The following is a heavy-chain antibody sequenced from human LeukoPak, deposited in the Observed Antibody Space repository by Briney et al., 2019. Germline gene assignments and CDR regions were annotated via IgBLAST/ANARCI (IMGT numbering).Heavy chain of an antibody. CDR3: ARERGDTAAPDAFDI. J-gene: IGHJ3*02. D-gene: IGHD5-18*01. CDR2: VYYSGTT. CDR1: GGSISSYY. V-gene: IGHV4-59*01. Sequence: SKTLSLTCTVSGGSISSYYWSWIRQPPGKGLEWIGYVYYSGTTNYSPTLKSRVTISVDTSKNQFSLRRRSVTPADTAVYYCARERGDTAAPDAFDIWGQGTMVTVSS.